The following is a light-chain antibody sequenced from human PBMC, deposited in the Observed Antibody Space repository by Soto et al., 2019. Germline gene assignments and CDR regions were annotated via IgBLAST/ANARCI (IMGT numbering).Light chain of an antibody. J-gene: IGKJ4*01. CDR1: QDISNY. V-gene: IGKV1-33*01. CDR2: DAS. Sequence: DIQMTQSPSSLSASVGDRVTITCQASQDISNYLNWYQQKPGKAPKLLIYDASNLETGVPSRFSGSGSGTDFTFTISSLQAEDIATYYCQQYDNLPTFGGGTMVEIK. CDR3: QQYDNLPT.